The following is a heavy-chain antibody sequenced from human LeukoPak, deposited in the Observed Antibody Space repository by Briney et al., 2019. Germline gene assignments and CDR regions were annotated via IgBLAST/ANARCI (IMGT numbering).Heavy chain of an antibody. CDR1: GFTFDDYA. V-gene: IGHV3-9*01. Sequence: GGSLRLSCADSGFTFDDYAMHWVWQAPGKGLEWVSVISWNSGSIGYADSVKGRFTISRDNAKNSLYLQMNSLRAENTALYYCAKGVPGYCSSTSCSDYDIVTGFDYWGQGTLVTVSS. CDR2: ISWNSGSI. J-gene: IGHJ4*02. CDR3: AKGVPGYCSSTSCSDYDIVTGFDY. D-gene: IGHD2-2*01.